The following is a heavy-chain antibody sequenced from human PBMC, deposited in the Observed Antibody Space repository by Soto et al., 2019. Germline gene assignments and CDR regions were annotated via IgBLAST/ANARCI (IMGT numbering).Heavy chain of an antibody. CDR3: ARQYTNGWYFQN. V-gene: IGHV4-39*01. CDR1: GGSISTRSSY. Sequence: SETLSLTCTVSGGSISTRSSYWGWIRQPPGKGPEWIGSFLYRGSTYYTASPKSRATISVDSSTNHFSLRLTSVAAADTAIYYCARQYTNGWYFQNWGQGILVTVSS. CDR2: FLYRGST. J-gene: IGHJ1*01. D-gene: IGHD6-25*01.